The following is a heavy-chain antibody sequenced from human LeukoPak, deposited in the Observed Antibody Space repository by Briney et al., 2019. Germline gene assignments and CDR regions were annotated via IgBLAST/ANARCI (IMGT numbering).Heavy chain of an antibody. CDR2: ISSSSSYI. CDR3: ARPLKGSGMDV. V-gene: IGHV3-21*01. J-gene: IGHJ6*04. Sequence: GGSLRLSCAASGFTFSSYSMSWVRQAPGKGLEWVSSISSSSSYIYYADSVKGRFTISRDNAKNSLYLQMNSLRAEDTAVYYCARPLKGSGMDVWGKGTTVTVSS. D-gene: IGHD2-15*01. CDR1: GFTFSSYS.